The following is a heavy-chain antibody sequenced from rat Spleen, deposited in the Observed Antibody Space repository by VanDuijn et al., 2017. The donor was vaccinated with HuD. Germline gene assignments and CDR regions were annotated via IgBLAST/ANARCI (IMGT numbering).Heavy chain of an antibody. Sequence: EVQLVESDGGLVQPGRSLKLSCAASGFTFSEYYMAWVRQAPTKGLEWVASMSHDGGGTYYRDSVKDRFTISRDNAKSSLYLQMDSLRSEDTATYYCSSNNFDYWGRGVVVTVSS. CDR2: MSHDGGGT. J-gene: IGHJ2*01. V-gene: IGHV5-20*01. D-gene: IGHD1-10*01. CDR3: SSNNFDY. CDR1: GFTFSEYY.